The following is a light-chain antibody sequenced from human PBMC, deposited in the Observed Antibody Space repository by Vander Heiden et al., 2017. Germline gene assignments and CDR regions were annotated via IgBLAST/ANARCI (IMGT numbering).Light chain of an antibody. CDR2: GAS. V-gene: IGKV3-15*01. J-gene: IGKJ4*01. CDR1: QSVSRS. Sequence: ERVMTQSPATLSVSPGERATLSCRASQSVSRSLAWYQQKPGQAPRLLIYGASTRATGVPARFSGGGYGTEFNLTISSLQSEDVAVYYCQQYTNWPPFTFGGGTKVEIK. CDR3: QQYTNWPPFT.